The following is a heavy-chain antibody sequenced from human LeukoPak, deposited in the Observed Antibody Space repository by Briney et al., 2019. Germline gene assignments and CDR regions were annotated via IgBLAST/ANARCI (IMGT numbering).Heavy chain of an antibody. Sequence: GASVKVSCKASGGTFSSYAISWVRQAPGQGLEWMGRIIPILGIANYAQKFQGRVTITADKSTSTAYMELSSLRSEDTAVYYCARDEDLGYCSGGSCYSKAFDIWGQGTMVTVSS. D-gene: IGHD2-15*01. CDR2: IIPILGIA. CDR3: ARDEDLGYCSGGSCYSKAFDI. CDR1: GGTFSSYA. V-gene: IGHV1-69*04. J-gene: IGHJ3*02.